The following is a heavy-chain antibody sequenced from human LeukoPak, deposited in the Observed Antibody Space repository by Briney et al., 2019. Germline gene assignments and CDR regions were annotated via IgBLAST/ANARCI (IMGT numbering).Heavy chain of an antibody. CDR2: IGAYNDNT. D-gene: IGHD4-17*01. J-gene: IGHJ4*02. CDR3: ARAGAAVTMFFDF. Sequence: AAVKVSCKTSGYTSDFMKYGVAWVRQAPGQGVEWMGWIGAYNDNTNYPQKFQGRVTLTTDTSTSTAYMELRSLTSDDTALYYCARAGAAVTMFFDFWGQGTLVTVSS. V-gene: IGHV1-18*01. CDR1: GYTSDFMKYG.